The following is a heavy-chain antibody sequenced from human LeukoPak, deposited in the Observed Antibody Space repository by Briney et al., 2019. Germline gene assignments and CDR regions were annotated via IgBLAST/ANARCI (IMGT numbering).Heavy chain of an antibody. CDR3: ARGRSGSYSPFDY. V-gene: IGHV1-69*06. Sequence: SVKVSCKASGYTFTSYGISWLRQPPAQGLEWMGGIIPIFGTANYAQKFQGRVTITEDKSTSTAYMELSSLRSEDTAVYYCARGRSGSYSPFDYWGQGTLVTVSS. CDR1: GYTFTSYG. CDR2: IIPIFGTA. J-gene: IGHJ4*02. D-gene: IGHD1-26*01.